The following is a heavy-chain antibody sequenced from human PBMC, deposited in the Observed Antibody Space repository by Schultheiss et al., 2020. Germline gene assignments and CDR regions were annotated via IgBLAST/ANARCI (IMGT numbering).Heavy chain of an antibody. CDR3: ARVGSSGSYYYYYYYYGMDV. D-gene: IGHD1-26*01. CDR2: IYSCGST. J-gene: IGHJ6*02. V-gene: IGHV3-66*03. Sequence: GGSLRLSCAASGFTVSSNYMSWVRQAPGKGLEWVSVIYSCGSTYYADSVKGRFTISRDNSKNTLYLQMNSLRDEDTAVYYCARVGSSGSYYYYYYYYGMDVWGQGTTVTVSS. CDR1: GFTVSSNY.